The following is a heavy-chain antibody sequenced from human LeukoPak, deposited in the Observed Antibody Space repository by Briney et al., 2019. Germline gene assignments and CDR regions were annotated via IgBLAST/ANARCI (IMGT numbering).Heavy chain of an antibody. J-gene: IGHJ6*03. CDR3: AREIDGYSHLAYYYYYMDV. CDR2: IIPIFGTA. Sequence: ASVKVSCKASGYTFTGYYMHWVRQAPGQGLEWMGRIIPIFGTANYAQKFQGRVTITTDESTSTAYMKLSSLRSEDTAVYYCAREIDGYSHLAYYYYYMDVWGKGTTVTVSS. D-gene: IGHD5-18*01. CDR1: GYTFTGYY. V-gene: IGHV1-69*05.